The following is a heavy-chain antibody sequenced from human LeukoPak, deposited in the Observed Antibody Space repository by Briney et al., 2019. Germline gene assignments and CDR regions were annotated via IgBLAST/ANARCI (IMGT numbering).Heavy chain of an antibody. CDR2: IYTSGST. CDR3: ARGLVLGNYYYYYMDV. CDR1: GGSISSYY. Sequence: SETLSLTCTVSGGSISSYYWNWIRQPAGKGLEWIGRIYTSGSTNYNPSLKSRVTMSVDTSKNQCSLKLSSVTAADTAVYYCARGLVLGNYYYYYMDVWGKETTFTISS. D-gene: IGHD7-27*01. J-gene: IGHJ6*03. V-gene: IGHV4-4*07.